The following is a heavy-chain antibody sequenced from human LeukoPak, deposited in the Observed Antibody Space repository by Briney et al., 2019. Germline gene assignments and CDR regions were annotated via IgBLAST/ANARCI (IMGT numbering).Heavy chain of an antibody. CDR3: ARGFRPFDY. CDR1: GFTFSSYA. V-gene: IGHV3-30-3*01. CDR2: ISYDGFNK. Sequence: PGGSLRLSCVASGFTFSSYAMHWVRQAPGKGLEWVAVISYDGFNKYYADSVKGRFTISRDNSKNTLYLQMTSLRAEDTAVYYCARGFRPFDYWGQGTLVTVSS. J-gene: IGHJ4*02. D-gene: IGHD3-10*01.